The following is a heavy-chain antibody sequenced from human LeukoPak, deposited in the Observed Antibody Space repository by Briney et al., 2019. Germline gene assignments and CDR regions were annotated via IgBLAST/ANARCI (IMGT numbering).Heavy chain of an antibody. CDR1: GFTSDDDG. D-gene: IGHD3-22*01. V-gene: IGHV3-20*04. CDR3: ARRRDSSAYYYFDY. CDR2: LKGNGDNI. Sequence: GCLRLSCAPSGFTSDDDGMTAVPETPRKGLECVSVLKGNGDNIRYADSVKGPFTTSRDNAKSSLYLQMNSLRAEDTALYYCARRRDSSAYYYFDYWGQGTLVTVSS. J-gene: IGHJ4*02.